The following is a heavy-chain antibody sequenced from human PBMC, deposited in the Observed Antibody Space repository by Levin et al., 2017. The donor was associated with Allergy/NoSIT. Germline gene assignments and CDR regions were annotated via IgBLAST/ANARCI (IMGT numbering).Heavy chain of an antibody. CDR3: AGPKTSTWYTALDF. J-gene: IGHJ4*02. Sequence: SVKVSCKASGGTFSTFPISWMRQAPGEGLEWMGGIIPTLRRANYAQKFQGKVTITADESSNTVYMELTSLTYDDTAVYYCAGPKTSTWYTALDFWGPGTQVTVSS. CDR1: GGTFSTFP. D-gene: IGHD2-2*01. V-gene: IGHV1-69*13. CDR2: IIPTLRRA.